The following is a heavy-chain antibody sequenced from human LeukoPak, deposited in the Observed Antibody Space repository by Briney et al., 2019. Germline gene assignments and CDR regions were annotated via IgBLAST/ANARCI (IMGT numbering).Heavy chain of an antibody. V-gene: IGHV3-33*01. Sequence: PGGSLRLSCAASGFTFSSYGMHWVRQAPGKGLEWVAVIWYDGSKKNSADSVKGRFTIARDNSKNTLYLQMNSLRAEDTAVYYCARTGGYYDSSGYSSGEFDYWGQGTLVTVSS. CDR1: GFTFSSYG. CDR3: ARTGGYYDSSGYSSGEFDY. D-gene: IGHD3-22*01. J-gene: IGHJ4*02. CDR2: IWYDGSKK.